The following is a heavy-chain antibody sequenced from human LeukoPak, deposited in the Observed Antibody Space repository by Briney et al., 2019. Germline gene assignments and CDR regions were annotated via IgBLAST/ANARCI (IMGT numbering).Heavy chain of an antibody. D-gene: IGHD4-17*01. J-gene: IGHJ4*02. Sequence: GRSLRLSCAASGFTFDDYAMHWVRQAPGKGLEWVSGISWNSGSIGYADSVKGRFTISRDNAKNSLYLQMNSLRAEDTALYYCAKDFSTTVTLPYFDYWGQGTLVTVSS. V-gene: IGHV3-9*01. CDR2: ISWNSGSI. CDR1: GFTFDDYA. CDR3: AKDFSTTVTLPYFDY.